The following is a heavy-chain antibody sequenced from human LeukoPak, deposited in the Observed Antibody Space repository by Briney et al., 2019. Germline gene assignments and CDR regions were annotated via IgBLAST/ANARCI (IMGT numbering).Heavy chain of an antibody. CDR3: ASHDRWPAYYFDY. J-gene: IGHJ4*02. CDR2: IYPGDSNP. CDR1: GYSFTSYW. D-gene: IGHD6-13*01. Sequence: GESLKISCKGSGYSFTSYWIGWVRQMPGKGLEWMGIIYPGDSNPRYSPSFQGQVTISADKSISTAYLQWSSLKASDTAMYYCASHDRWPAYYFDYWGQGTLVTVSS. V-gene: IGHV5-51*01.